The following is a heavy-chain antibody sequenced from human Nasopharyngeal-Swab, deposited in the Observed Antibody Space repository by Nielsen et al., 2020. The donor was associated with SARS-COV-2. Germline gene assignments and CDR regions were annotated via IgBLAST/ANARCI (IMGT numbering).Heavy chain of an antibody. J-gene: IGHJ3*02. D-gene: IGHD1-26*01. V-gene: IGHV3-7*01. CDR1: GFPFNIYW. CDR3: ARDPIPAGGSDGFDI. Sequence: GGSLRLSCAASGFPFNIYWMSWVRQAPGKGLEWVANIKQDGSEKYYVNSVKGRFTISRDNAKNSLYLQMNSLRAEDTAVYYCARDPIPAGGSDGFDIWGQGTMGTVSS. CDR2: IKQDGSEK.